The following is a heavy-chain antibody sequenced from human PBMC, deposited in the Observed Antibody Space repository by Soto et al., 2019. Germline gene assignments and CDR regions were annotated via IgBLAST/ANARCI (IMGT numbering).Heavy chain of an antibody. CDR1: GGSFSGYD. Sequence: PLETLSLTCAVYGGSFSGYDWSWIRQPPGKGLEWIGEITHSGSTNYNPSLKSRVTISVDTSKNQFSLKLSSVTAADTAVYYCARAEIVVVPAAHYYYYYMDVWGKGTTVTVSS. D-gene: IGHD2-2*01. CDR3: ARAEIVVVPAAHYYYYYMDV. V-gene: IGHV4-34*01. CDR2: ITHSGST. J-gene: IGHJ6*03.